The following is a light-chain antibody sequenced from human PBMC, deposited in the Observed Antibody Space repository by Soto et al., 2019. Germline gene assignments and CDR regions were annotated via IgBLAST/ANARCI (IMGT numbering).Light chain of an antibody. CDR2: DAS. CDR1: QSISSW. J-gene: IGKJ3*01. Sequence: DIQMTQSPSTLSASVGDRVTITCRASQSISSWLAWYQQKPGKAPKLLIYDASSLESGVPSRFSGSGSGTEFTLTISSLQPDDFAGYYCQQYNSYSLTFGPGTKVDIQ. CDR3: QQYNSYSLT. V-gene: IGKV1-5*01.